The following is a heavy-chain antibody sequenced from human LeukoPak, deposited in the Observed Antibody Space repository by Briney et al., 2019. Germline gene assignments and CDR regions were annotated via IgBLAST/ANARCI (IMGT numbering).Heavy chain of an antibody. J-gene: IGHJ5*02. CDR3: ARDRLRFLEWLSRPS. CDR1: GFTFSGYW. D-gene: IGHD3-3*01. Sequence: GESRKISCAASGFTFSGYWMTWVRQAPGKGLEWVANIKQDGSEKYYVDSVKGRFTISRDNAKNSLYLQMNSLRAEDTAVYYCARDRLRFLEWLSRPSWGQGTLVTVSS. CDR2: IKQDGSEK. V-gene: IGHV3-7*01.